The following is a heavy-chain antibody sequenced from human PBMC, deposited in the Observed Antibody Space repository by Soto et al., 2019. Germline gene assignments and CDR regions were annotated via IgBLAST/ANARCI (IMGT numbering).Heavy chain of an antibody. Sequence: SVKVSCKASGGTFSSYAISWVRQAPGQGLEWMGGIIPIFGTANYAQKFQGRVTITADESTSTAYMELSSLRSEDTAVYYCARERFEGDCSSTSCYRRLDPWGQGTLVTISS. D-gene: IGHD2-2*01. J-gene: IGHJ5*02. V-gene: IGHV1-69*13. CDR2: IIPIFGTA. CDR3: ARERFEGDCSSTSCYRRLDP. CDR1: GGTFSSYA.